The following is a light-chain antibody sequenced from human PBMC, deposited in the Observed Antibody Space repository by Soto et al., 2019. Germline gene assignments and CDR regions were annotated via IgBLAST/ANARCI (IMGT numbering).Light chain of an antibody. Sequence: QSVLTQPASVSGSPGPSITISCTGTSSDVGGYKYVSWYQQHPDKAPKLIIFEVSNRPSGLSSRFSGSKSGNTASLTISGLQAEDEADYYCASYTSSSTSVIFGRGTKLTVL. J-gene: IGLJ2*01. CDR1: SSDVGGYKY. CDR2: EVS. V-gene: IGLV2-14*01. CDR3: ASYTSSSTSVI.